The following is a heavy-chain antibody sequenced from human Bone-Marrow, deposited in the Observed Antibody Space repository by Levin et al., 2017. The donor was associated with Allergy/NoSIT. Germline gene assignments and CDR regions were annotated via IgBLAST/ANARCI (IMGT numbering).Heavy chain of an antibody. CDR3: VRACPGGNCWFPSFDP. CDR2: IYPGDSDT. D-gene: IGHD4-23*01. V-gene: IGHV5-51*01. J-gene: IGHJ5*02. CDR1: GYSFSSYW. Sequence: GGSLRLSCEGSGYSFSSYWIAWVRQTPGKGLEWMGTIYPGDSDTKYNPSFRGHVTISADKSINTAYLQWSRLEAWDTAMYYCVRACPGGNCWFPSFDPWGQGTLVTVSS.